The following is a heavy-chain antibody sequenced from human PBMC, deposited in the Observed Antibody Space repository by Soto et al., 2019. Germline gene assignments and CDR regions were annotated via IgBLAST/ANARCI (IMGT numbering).Heavy chain of an antibody. CDR2: IYYSGST. J-gene: IGHJ6*03. CDR3: ARVRNYDCSSGLYMVA. Sequence: SETLSLTCTVSGGSISSYYWSWIRQPPGKGLEWIGYIYYSGSTNYNPSLKSRVTISVDTSKNQFSLKLSSVTAADTAVYYCARVRNYDCSSGLYMVARGNGITITVS. V-gene: IGHV4-59*01. D-gene: IGHD3-3*01. CDR1: GGSISSYY.